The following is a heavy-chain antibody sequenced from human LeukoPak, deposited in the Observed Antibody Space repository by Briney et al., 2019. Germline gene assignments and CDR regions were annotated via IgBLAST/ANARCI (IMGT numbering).Heavy chain of an antibody. Sequence: GGSLRLSCAASGFTFSSYGMHWVRQAPGKGLEWVAVISYDGSNKYYADSVKGRFTISRDNSKNTLYLQMNSLRAEDTAVYYCAKDVDTAMDLPDYWGQGTLVTVSS. D-gene: IGHD5-18*01. CDR3: AKDVDTAMDLPDY. V-gene: IGHV3-30*18. CDR1: GFTFSSYG. CDR2: ISYDGSNK. J-gene: IGHJ4*02.